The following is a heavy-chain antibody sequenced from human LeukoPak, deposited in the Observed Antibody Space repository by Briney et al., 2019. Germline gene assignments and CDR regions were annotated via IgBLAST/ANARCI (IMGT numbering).Heavy chain of an antibody. J-gene: IGHJ4*02. Sequence: SVKVSCKASGGTFSSYAISWVRQAPGQGLEWMGRIIPIFGTANYAQKFQGRVTITTDESTSTAYMELSSPRSEDTAVYYCARDPPDSYSSGWYYFDYWGQGTLVTVSS. V-gene: IGHV1-69*05. D-gene: IGHD6-19*01. CDR2: IIPIFGTA. CDR3: ARDPPDSYSSGWYYFDY. CDR1: GGTFSSYA.